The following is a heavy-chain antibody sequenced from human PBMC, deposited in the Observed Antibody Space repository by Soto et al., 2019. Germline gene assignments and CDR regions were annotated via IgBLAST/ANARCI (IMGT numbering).Heavy chain of an antibody. CDR3: THDYGDYRYYFDY. V-gene: IGHV3-15*01. CDR2: IKSKTDGGTT. D-gene: IGHD4-17*01. J-gene: IGHJ4*02. Sequence: GGARRLSCSSSGFTFAYAWMSWFRQAPGKGPEWVGRIKSKTDGGTTDYAAPVKGRFTISRDDSKNTLYLQMNSLKIEDTAVYYCTHDYGDYRYYFDYWGPGILVTVSS. CDR1: GFTFAYAW.